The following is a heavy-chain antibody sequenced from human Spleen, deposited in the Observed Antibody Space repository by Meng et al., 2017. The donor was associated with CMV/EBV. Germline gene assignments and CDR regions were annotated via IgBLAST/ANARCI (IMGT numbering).Heavy chain of an antibody. Sequence: LRLSCTVSGGSVSSGGYYWSWIRQHPGKGLEWIWYIYYSGTFYNPSLESRVTISVDTSKNQFSLKIIYVTAADTAVYYCVRDLYSSNWNYFDYWGQGSLVTVSS. V-gene: IGHV4-31*03. D-gene: IGHD6-13*01. J-gene: IGHJ4*02. CDR2: IYYSGT. CDR3: VRDLYSSNWNYFDY. CDR1: GGSVSSGGYY.